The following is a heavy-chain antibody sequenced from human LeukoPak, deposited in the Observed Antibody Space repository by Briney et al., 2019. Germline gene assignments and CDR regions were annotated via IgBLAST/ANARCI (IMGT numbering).Heavy chain of an antibody. CDR2: IKQDGSEK. J-gene: IGHJ4*02. CDR3: ARDKIVGATLFDA. Sequence: GGSLRLSCAASEFTFSSFWVSWVRQAPGKGLEWVANIKQDGSEKYYIDSVKGRFTISRDNAKNSLYLQMNSLRVEDTAVYYCARDKIVGATLFDAWGQGTLVTVSS. D-gene: IGHD2/OR15-2a*01. V-gene: IGHV3-7*01. CDR1: EFTFSSFW.